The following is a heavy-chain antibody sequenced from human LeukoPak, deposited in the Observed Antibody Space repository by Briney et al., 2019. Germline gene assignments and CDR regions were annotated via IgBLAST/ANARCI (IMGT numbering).Heavy chain of an antibody. V-gene: IGHV3-74*01. CDR2: IRYDGNDP. D-gene: IGHD6-19*01. Sequence: GGSLRLSCAASGFTFSDFWMHWVRQVPGKGLECLSQIRYDGNDPYYADSVKGRFTISRDSAKNTLYLQMNSLRAEDTAVYFCVRGTSGWSGLDYWGQGTLVTVSS. J-gene: IGHJ4*02. CDR3: VRGTSGWSGLDY. CDR1: GFTFSDFW.